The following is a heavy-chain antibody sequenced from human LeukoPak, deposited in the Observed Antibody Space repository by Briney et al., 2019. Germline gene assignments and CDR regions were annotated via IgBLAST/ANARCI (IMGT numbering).Heavy chain of an antibody. CDR1: GYTFTGNY. CDR2: INPNSGGT. V-gene: IGHV1-2*02. Sequence: ASVKVSCKASGYTFTGNYMHWVRQAPGQGLEWMGWINPNSGGTNYAQKFQGRVTMTRDTSISTVYMELSRLRSDDTAVYYCARDPHPRISGMGGVNWFDPWGQGTLVTVSS. J-gene: IGHJ5*02. CDR3: ARDPHPRISGMGGVNWFDP. D-gene: IGHD1-20*01.